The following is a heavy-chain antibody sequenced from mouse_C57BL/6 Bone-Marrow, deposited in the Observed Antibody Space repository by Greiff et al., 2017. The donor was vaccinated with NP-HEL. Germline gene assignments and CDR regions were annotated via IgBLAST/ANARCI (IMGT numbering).Heavy chain of an antibody. V-gene: IGHV14-4*01. CDR3: TYDYDGAWFAY. J-gene: IGHJ3*01. CDR2: IDPDNGDT. D-gene: IGHD2-4*01. CDR1: GFNIKDDY. Sequence: VQLQQSGAELVRPGASVKLSCTASGFNIKDDYLHWVKQRPEQGLEWIGWIDPDNGDTEYASKFQGKATITADTSSNTAYLQLSSLTSEDTAVYYCTYDYDGAWFAYWGQGTLVTVSA.